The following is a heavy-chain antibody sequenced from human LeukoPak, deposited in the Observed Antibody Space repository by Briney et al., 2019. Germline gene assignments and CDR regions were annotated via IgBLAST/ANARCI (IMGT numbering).Heavy chain of an antibody. J-gene: IGHJ6*02. CDR2: ISYNGSP. CDR3: ARDHWLLSSKTWYYYGLDV. CDR1: GGSISNSY. V-gene: IGHV4-59*01. D-gene: IGHD3-9*01. Sequence: SETLALTCTVSGGSISNSYWSWIRLSPGKGLEWIGYISYNGSPDYSPSLKSRVTISSDASKNQFFLIMRSVTAADTAVYYCARDHWLLSSKTWYYYGLDVWGQGTTVTVSS.